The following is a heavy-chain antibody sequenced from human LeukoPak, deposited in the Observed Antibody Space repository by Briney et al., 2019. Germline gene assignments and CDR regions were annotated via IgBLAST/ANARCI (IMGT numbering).Heavy chain of an antibody. CDR3: ARDTAENISAAGTDWFDP. CDR1: GYTFTSYG. D-gene: IGHD6-13*01. V-gene: IGHV1-18*01. J-gene: IGHJ5*02. CDR2: ISAYNGNT. Sequence: ASVKVSCKASGYTFTSYGISWVRQAPGQGLEWMGWISAYNGNTNYAQKLQGRVTMTTDTSTSTAYMELRSLRSDDTAVYYCARDTAENISAAGTDWFDPWGQGTLVTVSS.